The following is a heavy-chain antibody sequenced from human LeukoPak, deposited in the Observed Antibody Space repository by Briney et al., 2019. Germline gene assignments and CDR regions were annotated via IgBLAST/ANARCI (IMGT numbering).Heavy chain of an antibody. J-gene: IGHJ3*02. V-gene: IGHV1-2*04. Sequence: SVTVSLKASGYTFTGYYMHWVRQPPAQGLEWVGLINPNNYCINYAQKFQVWVTMTIYTYITTAYMYLSRLRSEDTAVYSCARVGYCSSTSCSSPTLDAFDIWGQGTMVTVSS. D-gene: IGHD2-2*01. CDR2: INPNNYCI. CDR3: ARVGYCSSTSCSSPTLDAFDI. CDR1: GYTFTGYY.